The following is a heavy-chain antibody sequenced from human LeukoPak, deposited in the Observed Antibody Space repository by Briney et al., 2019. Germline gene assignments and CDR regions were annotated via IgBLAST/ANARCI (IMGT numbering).Heavy chain of an antibody. D-gene: IGHD2-15*01. CDR2: ISAYNGNT. J-gene: IGHJ4*02. CDR3: ARDHPNCSGGSCFGH. CDR1: GYTFTSYG. Sequence: GASVKVSCKASGYTFTSYGISWVRQAPGQGLEWMGWISAYNGNTNYAQKLQGRVTMTTDTSTSTAYMELRSLRSDDTAVYYCARDHPNCSGGSCFGHWGQGTLVTVSS. V-gene: IGHV1-18*01.